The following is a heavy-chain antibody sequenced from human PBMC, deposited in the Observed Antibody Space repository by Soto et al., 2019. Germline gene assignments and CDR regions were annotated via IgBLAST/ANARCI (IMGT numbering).Heavy chain of an antibody. CDR3: ARIVVGATVDL. V-gene: IGHV4-61*01. CDR2: ISYTGDT. J-gene: IGHJ5*02. Sequence: TLSLTCSVSGDSVSSDRYFWTWIRQPPGKGLEWIAYISYTGDTNYNPSLKSRVTISVDTSRNQFSLTLTSVTAADTAVYFCARIVVGATVDLWGQGSLVTVSS. CDR1: GDSVSSDRYF. D-gene: IGHD1-26*01.